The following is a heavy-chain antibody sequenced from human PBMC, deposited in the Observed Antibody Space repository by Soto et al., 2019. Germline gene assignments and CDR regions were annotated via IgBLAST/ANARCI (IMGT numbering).Heavy chain of an antibody. V-gene: IGHV3-48*02. CDR1: GFTFRSYS. D-gene: IGHD3-10*01. J-gene: IGHJ4*02. CDR3: VSDAGSWGY. Sequence: EVQLVESGGGLVQPGGSLRLSCVGSGFTFRSYSMDWVRQAPGKGLEWISYISSSSTNIHYADSVKGRFTISRDNSKNSLSMQMNRLRDEDTAIYYCVSDAGSWGYWGQGTLVTVSS. CDR2: ISSSSTNI.